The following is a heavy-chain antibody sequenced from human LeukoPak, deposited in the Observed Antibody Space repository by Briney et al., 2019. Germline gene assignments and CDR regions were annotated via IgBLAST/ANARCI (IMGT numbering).Heavy chain of an antibody. CDR1: GFTFSSYG. J-gene: IGHJ4*02. CDR3: AREASYYFDY. CDR2: ISYDGSNK. Sequence: PGRSLRLSCAASGFTFSSYGMHWVRQAPGKGLEWVAVISYDGSNKYYADSVKGRFTISRDNSKNTLYLQMNSLRAEDTAVYYCAREASYYFDYWGQGTLVTVSS. V-gene: IGHV3-30*03. D-gene: IGHD6-6*01.